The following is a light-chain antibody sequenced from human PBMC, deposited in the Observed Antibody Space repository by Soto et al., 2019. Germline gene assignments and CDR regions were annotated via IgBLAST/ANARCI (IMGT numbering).Light chain of an antibody. CDR3: QQFGDLTFI. V-gene: IGKV1-33*01. J-gene: IGKJ5*01. CDR1: QDINNY. CDR2: DAS. Sequence: DNTMNQSPSSLSASVRDRVTIHCQASQDINNYLNWYQQKPGQAPKLLIYDASDLEMGVPSRFSGSGSGTHFTLTISGLQPEDIATYYCQQFGDLTFIFGQGTRLEIK.